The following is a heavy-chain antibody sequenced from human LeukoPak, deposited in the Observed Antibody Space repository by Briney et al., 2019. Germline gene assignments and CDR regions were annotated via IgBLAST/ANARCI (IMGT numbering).Heavy chain of an antibody. CDR2: IWHDGSEK. V-gene: IGHV3-30*02. J-gene: IGHJ6*04. CDR1: GFTFSDYG. Sequence: GGSLRLSCAASGFTFSDYGMHWVRQAPGEGLEWVAVIWHDGSEKYYGDSVKGRFTISRDNSKNTLYLQMNGLRAEDTAVYYCAKGDTVTMVRGGGMDVWGKGTTVTVSS. D-gene: IGHD3-10*01. CDR3: AKGDTVTMVRGGGMDV.